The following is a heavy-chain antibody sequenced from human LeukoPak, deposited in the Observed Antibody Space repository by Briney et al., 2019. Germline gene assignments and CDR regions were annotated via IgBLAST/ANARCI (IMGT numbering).Heavy chain of an antibody. D-gene: IGHD6-13*01. Sequence: ASVKVSCKASGYTFTSYDINWVRQATGQGLEWMGWMNPNSGNTGYAQKFQGRVTITRNTSISTAYMELSSLRSEDTAVYYCARGPRGIAAAETYYYYYMDVWGKGTTVTVSS. J-gene: IGHJ6*03. V-gene: IGHV1-8*03. CDR2: MNPNSGNT. CDR1: GYTFTSYD. CDR3: ARGPRGIAAAETYYYYYMDV.